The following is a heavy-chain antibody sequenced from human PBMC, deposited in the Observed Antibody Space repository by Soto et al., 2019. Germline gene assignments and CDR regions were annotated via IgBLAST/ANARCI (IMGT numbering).Heavy chain of an antibody. CDR3: ARGSSSWYGVATTNYGMDV. Sequence: ASVKVYCKASGYSYSDYSINWVRQDPGQGLEWMGWMNPKSGHTAHAQKFQGRVTMTRDTSTSTVYMELSSLRSEDTAVYYCARGSSSWYGVATTNYGMDVWGQGTTVTVSS. V-gene: IGHV1-8*01. J-gene: IGHJ6*02. D-gene: IGHD6-13*01. CDR1: GYSYSDYS. CDR2: MNPKSGHT.